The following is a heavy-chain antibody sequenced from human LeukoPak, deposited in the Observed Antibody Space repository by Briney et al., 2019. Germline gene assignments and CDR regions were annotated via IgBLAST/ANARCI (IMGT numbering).Heavy chain of an antibody. CDR1: GFTFSSYS. J-gene: IGHJ4*02. CDR2: ISSSSSYI. D-gene: IGHD3-22*01. V-gene: IGHV3-21*01. Sequence: GGSLRLSCAASGFTFSSYSMNWVRQAPGKGLEWVSSISSSSSYIYYADSAKGRFTISRDNAKNSLYLQMNSLRAEDTAVYYCARDRDYYDSSSFGTVDYWGQGTLVTVSS. CDR3: ARDRDYYDSSSFGTVDY.